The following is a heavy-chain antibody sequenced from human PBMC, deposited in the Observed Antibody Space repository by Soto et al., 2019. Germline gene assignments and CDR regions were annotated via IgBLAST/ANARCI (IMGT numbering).Heavy chain of an antibody. D-gene: IGHD1-20*01. CDR1: GYTFTNYA. V-gene: IGHV1-3*05. Sequence: QVQLVQSGAEEKKPGASVKVSCKASGYTFTNYAMDWVRQATGQRLEWMGWINAGNGNTKYSQNFQGRVTMTRDTSASTAYMELGSLRFEDTAVYYCAGGKGYSWNPGWFDPWGQGTMVTVSS. CDR2: INAGNGNT. CDR3: AGGKGYSWNPGWFDP. J-gene: IGHJ5*02.